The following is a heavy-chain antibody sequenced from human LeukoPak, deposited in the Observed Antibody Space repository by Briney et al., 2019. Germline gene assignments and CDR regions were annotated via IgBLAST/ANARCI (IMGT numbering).Heavy chain of an antibody. J-gene: IGHJ6*03. CDR1: GFTFSSYS. V-gene: IGHV3-21*01. CDR3: ARDPSYYYYYYYMDV. Sequence: GGSLRLSCAASGFTFSSYSMNWVRQAPGKGLEWVSSISSSSSYIYYADSVKGRFTISRDNAKNSLYLQMNSLRAEDTAVYYCARDPSYYYYYYYMDVWGKGTTATVSS. CDR2: ISSSSSYI.